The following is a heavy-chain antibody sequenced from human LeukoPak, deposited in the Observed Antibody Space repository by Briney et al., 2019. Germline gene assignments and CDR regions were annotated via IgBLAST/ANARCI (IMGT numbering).Heavy chain of an antibody. J-gene: IGHJ4*02. D-gene: IGHD7-27*01. CDR2: TSYDGNNK. V-gene: IGHV3-30*04. CDR1: GFTFSSYA. Sequence: GGSLRLSCAASGFTFSSYAIHWVRQAPGKGLDWVAVTSYDGNNKYYADSVKGRFTISRGNSKNMVYLQMNSLRAEDTAVYYCARGEAIAPTWGSRFAYWGQGILVTVSS. CDR3: ARGEAIAPTWGSRFAY.